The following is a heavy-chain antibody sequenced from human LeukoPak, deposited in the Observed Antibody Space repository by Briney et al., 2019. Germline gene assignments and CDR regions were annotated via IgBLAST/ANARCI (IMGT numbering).Heavy chain of an antibody. CDR2: INPNNGGT. V-gene: IGHV1-2*02. D-gene: IGHD2-2*01. Sequence: ASVKVSCKASGYTFTGYYMHWVRQAPGQGLEWMGWINPNNGGTNSAQKFQGRVTMTRDTSITTAYMELRRLTSDDTAVYYCARQYGYYSYYMDVWGKGTTVTVSS. CDR3: ARQYGYYSYYMDV. J-gene: IGHJ6*03. CDR1: GYTFTGYY.